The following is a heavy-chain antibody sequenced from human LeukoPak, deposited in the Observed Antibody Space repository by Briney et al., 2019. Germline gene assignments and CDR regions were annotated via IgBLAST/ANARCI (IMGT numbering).Heavy chain of an antibody. CDR2: FDPEDGET. D-gene: IGHD3-10*01. CDR3: ASDSTYYYGSVDPPKTRNDY. CDR1: GYTLTELS. V-gene: IGHV1-24*01. J-gene: IGHJ4*02. Sequence: ASVKVSCKVSGYTLTELSMHWVRQAPGKGLEWMGGFDPEDGETIYAQKFQGRVTMTEDTSTDTAYMELSSLRSDDTAVYYCASDSTYYYGSVDPPKTRNDYWGQGTLVTVSS.